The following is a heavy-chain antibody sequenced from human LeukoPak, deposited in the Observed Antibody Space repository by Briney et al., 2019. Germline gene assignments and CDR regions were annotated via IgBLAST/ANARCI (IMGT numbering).Heavy chain of an antibody. CDR3: ARPYYYDSSGYYDIYFDY. D-gene: IGHD3-22*01. CDR2: ISYDETNK. J-gene: IGHJ4*02. CDR1: GFTFTNYA. V-gene: IGHV3-30*04. Sequence: PGGSLRLSCAASGFTFTNYAMHWVRQAPGKGLEWVAVISYDETNKYYEDSVRGRFTISRDNAKNSLYLQMNSLRAEDTAVYYCARPYYYDSSGYYDIYFDYWGQGTLVTVSS.